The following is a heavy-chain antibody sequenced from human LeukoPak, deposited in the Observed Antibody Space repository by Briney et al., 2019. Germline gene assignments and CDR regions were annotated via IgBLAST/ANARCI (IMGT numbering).Heavy chain of an antibody. V-gene: IGHV4-59*01. CDR1: GGSIGSYY. J-gene: IGHJ5*02. D-gene: IGHD2-2*01. CDR3: ARGKVVPAAGWFDP. CDR2: IYYSGST. Sequence: SETLSLTCTVSGGSIGSYYWSWIRQPPGKGLEWIGYIYYSGSTNYNPSLKSRVTISVDTSKNQFSLKLSSVTAADTAVYYCARGKVVPAAGWFDPWGQGTLVTVSS.